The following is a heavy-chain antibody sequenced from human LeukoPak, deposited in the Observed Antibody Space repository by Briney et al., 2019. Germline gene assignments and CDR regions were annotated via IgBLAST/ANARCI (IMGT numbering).Heavy chain of an antibody. D-gene: IGHD6-25*01. CDR3: AREGKYSSGLDY. J-gene: IGHJ4*02. Sequence: ASVKVSCKASGYTFTGYYMHWVRQAPGQGLEWMGWINPDSGGTKYAQKFQGRVTMSRDTSSSTVYMELSRLTFDDTAVYYCAREGKYSSGLDYWGQGTLVTVSS. V-gene: IGHV1-2*02. CDR1: GYTFTGYY. CDR2: INPDSGGT.